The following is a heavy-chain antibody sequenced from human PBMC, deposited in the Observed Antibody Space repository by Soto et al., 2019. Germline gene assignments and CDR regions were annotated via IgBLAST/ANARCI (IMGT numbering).Heavy chain of an antibody. J-gene: IGHJ6*02. CDR2: IAYDGSNK. V-gene: IGHV3-30-3*01. D-gene: IGHD2-15*01. CDR3: ARGDREDIAVVIGVRPGEYGVDV. CDR1: GFTFRSYA. Sequence: QVQLVESGGGVVQPGRSLRLSCAASGFTFRSYAMHWVRQAPGKGLECVAVIAYDGSNKFYRDYVRGRFTISRDNSENTLYLQINRLRYEDTAVYYCARGDREDIAVVIGVRPGEYGVDVWGQGTTVIVSS.